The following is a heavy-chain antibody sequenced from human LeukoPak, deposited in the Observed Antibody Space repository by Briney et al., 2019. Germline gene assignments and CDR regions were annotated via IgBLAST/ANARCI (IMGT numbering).Heavy chain of an antibody. V-gene: IGHV3-9*01. J-gene: IGHJ4*02. CDR1: GFTFADYA. CDR2: ISWNSGSI. Sequence: GGSLRLSCAASGFTFADYAMHWVRQAPGKGLEWVSGISWNSGSIGYADSVKGRFTISRDNAKNSLYLQMNSLRAEDTALYYCAKARGYSYGDIDYWGQGTLVTVSS. CDR3: AKARGYSYGDIDY. D-gene: IGHD5-18*01.